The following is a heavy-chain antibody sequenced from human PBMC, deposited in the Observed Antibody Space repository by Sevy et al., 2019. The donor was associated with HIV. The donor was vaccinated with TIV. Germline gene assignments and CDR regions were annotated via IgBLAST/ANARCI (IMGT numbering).Heavy chain of an antibody. CDR1: GFTFSSYA. CDR2: ISGSGGST. CDR3: AKDGPIFGVVITSNDAFDI. V-gene: IGHV3-23*01. J-gene: IGHJ3*02. Sequence: GGSLRLSCAASGFTFSSYAMSWVRQAPGKGLEWVSAISGSGGSTYYADSVKGRFTISRDNSKNTLYLQMNSLGAEDTAVYYCAKDGPIFGVVITSNDAFDIWGQGTMVTVSS. D-gene: IGHD3-3*01.